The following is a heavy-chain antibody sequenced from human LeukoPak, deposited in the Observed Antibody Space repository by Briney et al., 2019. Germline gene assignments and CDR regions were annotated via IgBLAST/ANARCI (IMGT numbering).Heavy chain of an antibody. D-gene: IGHD3-22*01. CDR1: GYTFTSYG. Sequence: SVKVSCKASGYTFTSYGLSWVRQAPGQGLEWMGGIIPIFGTANYAQKFQGRVTITADESTSTAYMELSSLRSEDTAVYYCAKGSWGYYDSSDPYYFDYWGQGTLVTVSS. V-gene: IGHV1-69*13. J-gene: IGHJ4*02. CDR2: IIPIFGTA. CDR3: AKGSWGYYDSSDPYYFDY.